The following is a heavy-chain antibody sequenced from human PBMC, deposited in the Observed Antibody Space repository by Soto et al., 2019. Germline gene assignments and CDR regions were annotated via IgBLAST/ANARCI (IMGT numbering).Heavy chain of an antibody. D-gene: IGHD3-9*01. CDR2: IYYSGST. Sequence: SETLSLTCTVSGGSISSGGYYWSWIRQHPGKGLEWIGYIYYSGSTYYNPSLKSRVTISVDTSKNQFSLKLSSVTAAVTAVYYCARGGYDILTGYKGPDYWGQGTLVTVSS. V-gene: IGHV4-31*03. CDR1: GGSISSGGYY. CDR3: ARGGYDILTGYKGPDY. J-gene: IGHJ4*02.